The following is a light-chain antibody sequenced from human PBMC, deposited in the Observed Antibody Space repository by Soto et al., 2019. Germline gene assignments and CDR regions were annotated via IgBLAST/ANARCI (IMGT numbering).Light chain of an antibody. CDR2: GAS. J-gene: IGKJ4*01. Sequence: EIVLTQSPGTLSLPPGERATLSCRASQSVTSNYVAWYQQKPGQAPRLLIFGASSRATGIPDRFSGRGSGTDFTLTISRLEPEDFAVYFCHQYANSLTFGGGTKVDIK. CDR1: QSVTSNY. CDR3: HQYANSLT. V-gene: IGKV3-20*01.